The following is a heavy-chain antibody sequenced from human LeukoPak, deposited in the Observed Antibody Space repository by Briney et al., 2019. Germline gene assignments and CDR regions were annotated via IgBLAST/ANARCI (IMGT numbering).Heavy chain of an antibody. J-gene: IGHJ4*02. CDR2: IWDDGSNK. Sequence: GGSLRLSCAASGFTFSSYGRHWVRQAPGKGLEWVAVIWDDGSNKYYADSGKGRFTISRDNSENTLYLQMNSLRAEDTAVYYCARDLWFGELLYYYFDYWGQGTLVTVSS. V-gene: IGHV3-33*01. CDR1: GFTFSSYG. D-gene: IGHD3-10*01. CDR3: ARDLWFGELLYYYFDY.